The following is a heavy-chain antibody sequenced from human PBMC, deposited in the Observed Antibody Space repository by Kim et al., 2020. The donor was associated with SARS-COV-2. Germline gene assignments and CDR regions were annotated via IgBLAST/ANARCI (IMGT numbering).Heavy chain of an antibody. Sequence: SETLSLTCTVSGGSISSSSYYWGWIRQTPGKGLEWIGSIYYSGSTYYNPSLKSRVTISVDTSKNQFSLKLSSVTAADTAVYYCARLISWVSGGWVDPSG. CDR1: GGSISSSSYY. CDR3: ARLISWVSGGWVDP. D-gene: IGHD3-10*01. CDR2: IYYSGST. V-gene: IGHV4-39*01. J-gene: IGHJ5*02.